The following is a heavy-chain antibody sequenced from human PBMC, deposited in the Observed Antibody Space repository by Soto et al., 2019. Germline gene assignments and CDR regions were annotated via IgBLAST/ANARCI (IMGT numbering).Heavy chain of an antibody. CDR1: GGSISSYY. D-gene: IGHD3-9*01. CDR2: IYYSGST. Sequence: PSETLSLTCTVSGGSISSYYWSWIRQPPGKGLEWIGYIYYSGSTNYNPSLKSRVTISVDTSKNQFSLKLSSVTAADTAVYYCARLERYFDWLSPSDYWGQGTLVTVSS. J-gene: IGHJ4*02. CDR3: ARLERYFDWLSPSDY. V-gene: IGHV4-59*01.